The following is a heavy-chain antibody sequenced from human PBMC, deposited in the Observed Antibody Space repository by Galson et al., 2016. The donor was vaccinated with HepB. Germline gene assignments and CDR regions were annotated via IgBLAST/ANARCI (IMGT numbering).Heavy chain of an antibody. J-gene: IGHJ6*02. Sequence: SLRLSCAASGFTFSSYGMHWVRQAPGKGLEWVAVISYDGSNKYYADSVKDRFTISRDNSKNTLYLQMNSLRAEDTAVYYCAKDHAFLGLYFYGMDAWGQGTTVTVSS. D-gene: IGHD3-9*01. CDR1: GFTFSSYG. CDR2: ISYDGSNK. V-gene: IGHV3-30*18. CDR3: AKDHAFLGLYFYGMDA.